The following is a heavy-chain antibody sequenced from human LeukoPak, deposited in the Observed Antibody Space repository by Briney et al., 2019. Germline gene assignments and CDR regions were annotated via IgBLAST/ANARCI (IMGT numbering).Heavy chain of an antibody. Sequence: GGSLRLSCAASGFSFSDFYMSWIRHAPGKGLESVSYISGSSSNTNYADSVKGRFTISRDNAKNSLYLQMNSLRAEDTAVYYCARVDTVMAYYFDLWGQGTLVTVSS. CDR3: ARVDTVMAYYFDL. D-gene: IGHD5-18*01. V-gene: IGHV3-11*05. CDR2: ISGSSSNT. CDR1: GFSFSDFY. J-gene: IGHJ4*02.